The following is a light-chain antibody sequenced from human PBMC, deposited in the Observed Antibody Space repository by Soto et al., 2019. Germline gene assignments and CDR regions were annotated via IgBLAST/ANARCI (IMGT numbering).Light chain of an antibody. CDR3: QHYKNYPWT. J-gene: IGKJ1*01. V-gene: IGKV1-8*01. CDR2: GAS. CDR1: QDVGRY. Sequence: AIRMTQSPSSLPASAGDRVAIACRASQDVGRYLAWYQQKPGQAPKLLIYGASTLQSGVPSRFSGGGSGTDFTLTISCLQSEDFATYYCQHYKNYPWTFGQGTKVDIK.